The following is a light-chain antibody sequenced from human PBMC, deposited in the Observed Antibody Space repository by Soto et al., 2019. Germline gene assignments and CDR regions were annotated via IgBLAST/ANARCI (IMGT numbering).Light chain of an antibody. Sequence: QSALTQPASVSGSPGQSITISCTGTSSDVGGYNYVSWYQQHPGKAPKLMIYGVSYRPSGVSNRFSGSKSGNAASLTVSGLQAEDEADYYCSSYAGSSVVFGGGTKVTVL. J-gene: IGLJ2*01. CDR2: GVS. CDR1: SSDVGGYNY. V-gene: IGLV2-14*01. CDR3: SSYAGSSVV.